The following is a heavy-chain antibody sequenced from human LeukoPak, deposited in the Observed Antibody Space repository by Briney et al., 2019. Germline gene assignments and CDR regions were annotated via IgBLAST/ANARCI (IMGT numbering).Heavy chain of an antibody. D-gene: IGHD2-2*01. CDR2: INHSGST. V-gene: IGHV4-34*01. CDR1: GGSISSYY. J-gene: IGHJ4*02. CDR3: ARAVRDIVVVPAANFDY. Sequence: SETLSLTCTVSGGSISSYYWSWIRQPPGKGLEWIGEINHSGSTNYNPSLKSRVTISVDTSKNQFSLKLSSVTAADTAVYYCARAVRDIVVVPAANFDYWGRGTLVTVSS.